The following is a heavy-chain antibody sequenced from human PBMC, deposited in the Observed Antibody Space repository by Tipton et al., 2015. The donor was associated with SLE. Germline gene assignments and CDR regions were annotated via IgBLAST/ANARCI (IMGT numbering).Heavy chain of an antibody. V-gene: IGHV3-21*01. CDR2: ISGDSSYK. CDR3: ARDNGPGVFQYYYYGMDV. J-gene: IGHJ6*02. CDR1: GFTFSSYT. D-gene: IGHD3-16*01. Sequence: SLRLSCAASGFTFSSYTMNWVRQAPGKGLEWVSSISGDSSYKFYADSLKGRFTISRDNAKNSLYLQVNSLRADDTAVYYCARDNGPGVFQYYYYGMDVWGQGTTVTVSS.